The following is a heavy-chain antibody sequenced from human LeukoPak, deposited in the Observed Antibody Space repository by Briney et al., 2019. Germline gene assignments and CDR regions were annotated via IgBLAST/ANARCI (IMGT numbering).Heavy chain of an antibody. J-gene: IGHJ4*02. D-gene: IGHD3-9*01. Sequence: KTGGSLRLSCAASGFTFSSYSMNWVRQAPGKGLEWVSSISSSSSYIYYADSVKGRFTISRDNAKNSLYLQMNSLRAEDTAVYYCARDRRVSWRYDILTGPIDGLDYWGQGTLVTVSS. CDR2: ISSSSSYI. V-gene: IGHV3-21*01. CDR1: GFTFSSYS. CDR3: ARDRRVSWRYDILTGPIDGLDY.